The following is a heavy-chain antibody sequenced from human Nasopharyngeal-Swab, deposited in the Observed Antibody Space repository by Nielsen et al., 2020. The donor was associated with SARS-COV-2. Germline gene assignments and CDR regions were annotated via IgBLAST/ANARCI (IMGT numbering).Heavy chain of an antibody. D-gene: IGHD6-13*01. V-gene: IGHV4-4*02. Sequence: SETLSPPFAFSGGPISSSHWWSWVRQPPGKGLEWIGEIYHSGSTNYNPSLKSRVTISVDKSKNQFSLKLSSVTAADTAVYYCAGQQHLAGYWGQGTLVTVSS. J-gene: IGHJ4*02. CDR1: GGPISSSHW. CDR3: AGQQHLAGY. CDR2: IYHSGST.